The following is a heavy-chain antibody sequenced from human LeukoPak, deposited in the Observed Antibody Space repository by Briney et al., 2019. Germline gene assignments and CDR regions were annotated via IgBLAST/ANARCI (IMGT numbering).Heavy chain of an antibody. CDR1: GFTFSSYE. Sequence: GGSLRLSCAASGFTFSSYEMNWVRQAPGKGLEWVSYISGRGTTIYYADSVKGRFTISRDNAKTSLYLQMNSLRAEDTAVYYCARDPGITGMSYWGQGTLVTVSS. D-gene: IGHD1-20*01. V-gene: IGHV3-48*03. J-gene: IGHJ4*02. CDR2: ISGRGTTI. CDR3: ARDPGITGMSY.